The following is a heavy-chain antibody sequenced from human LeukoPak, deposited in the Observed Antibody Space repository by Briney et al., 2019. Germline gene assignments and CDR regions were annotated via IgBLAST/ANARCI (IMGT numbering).Heavy chain of an antibody. V-gene: IGHV1-18*01. J-gene: IGHJ5*02. D-gene: IGHD3-10*01. CDR2: ISAYNGNT. CDR3: ARTRYYYGSGSYYNSNWFDP. Sequence: ASVKVSCKASGYTFTSYGISWVRQAPGQGLEWMGWISAYNGNTNYAQKLQGRVTITTDTSTSTAYMELRSLRSDDTAVYYCARTRYYYGSGSYYNSNWFDPWGQGTLVTVSS. CDR1: GYTFTSYG.